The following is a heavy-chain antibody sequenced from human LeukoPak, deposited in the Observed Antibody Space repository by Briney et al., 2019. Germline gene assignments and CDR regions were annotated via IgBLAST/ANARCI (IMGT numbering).Heavy chain of an antibody. V-gene: IGHV4-31*03. CDR1: ARSPSSGGYY. CDR2: SYESGST. J-gene: IGHJ3*02. Sequence: SQTLSLTCPVSARSPSSGGYYWSSLGQHPGRGLEWLGYSYESGSTYYIPSLKSRVTISVNTSKNQFSLKLSSVTAADTAVYYCAREGDAFDIWGKGTMVTVSS. CDR3: AREGDAFDI.